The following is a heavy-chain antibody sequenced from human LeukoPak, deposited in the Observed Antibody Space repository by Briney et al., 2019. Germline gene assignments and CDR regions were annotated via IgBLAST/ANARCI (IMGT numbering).Heavy chain of an antibody. CDR3: ARGIPIPATHPIDY. V-gene: IGHV3-33*03. CDR2: IWYDGSHK. Sequence: GGSLRLSGAASGFTFTSYGMHWVRQAPGKGLEWVAMIWYDGSHKKYADSVEGRFSISRDTSKNTLYLQMNSLRADDTAVYYCARGIPIPATHPIDYWGQGSLVTVSS. D-gene: IGHD2-21*01. CDR1: GFTFTSYG. J-gene: IGHJ4*02.